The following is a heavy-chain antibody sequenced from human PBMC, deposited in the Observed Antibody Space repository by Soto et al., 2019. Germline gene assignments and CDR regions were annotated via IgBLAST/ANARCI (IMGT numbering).Heavy chain of an antibody. V-gene: IGHV4-30-2*01. CDR1: GGSISSGGYS. J-gene: IGHJ4*02. CDR3: ARALITKVDY. D-gene: IGHD3-10*01. Sequence: SETLSLTCAVSGGSISSGGYSWSWIRQPPGKGLEWIGYIYHSGSTYYNPSLKSRVTISVDRSKNQFSLKLSSVTAADTAVYHCARALITKVDYWGQGTLVTVSS. CDR2: IYHSGST.